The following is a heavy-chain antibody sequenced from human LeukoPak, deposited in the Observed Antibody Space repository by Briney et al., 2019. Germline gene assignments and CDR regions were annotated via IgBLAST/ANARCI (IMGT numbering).Heavy chain of an antibody. CDR3: ARHIHCGGDCYSGYFDY. Sequence: SVKVSCKASGGTFISYAISWVRQAPGQGLEWMGGIIPIFGTANYAQKFQGRVTITADESTSTAYMELSSLRSEDTAVYYCARHIHCGGDCYSGYFDYWAREPWSPSPQ. V-gene: IGHV1-69*01. CDR2: IIPIFGTA. D-gene: IGHD2-21*02. J-gene: IGHJ4*02. CDR1: GGTFISYA.